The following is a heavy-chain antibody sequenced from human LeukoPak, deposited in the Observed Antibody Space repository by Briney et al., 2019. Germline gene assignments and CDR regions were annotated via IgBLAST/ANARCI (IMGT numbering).Heavy chain of an antibody. V-gene: IGHV3-23*01. CDR2: ISGSGFET. D-gene: IGHD3-16*01. J-gene: IGHJ4*02. CDR3: AKDRDVYSAFDS. CDR1: GFTFSSYT. Sequence: GGSLRLSCAASGFTFSSYTMSWVRQSPGKGLEWVSAISGSGFETFYADSVKGRFTISRDNSNDTLYLQMNSLGADDTAIYYCAKDRDVYSAFDSWGQGTLLTVSS.